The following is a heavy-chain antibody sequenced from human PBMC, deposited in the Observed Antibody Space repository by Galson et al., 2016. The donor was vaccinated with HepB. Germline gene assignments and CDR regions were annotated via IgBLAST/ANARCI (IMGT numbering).Heavy chain of an antibody. J-gene: IGHJ5*02. CDR2: IYPGNSDT. V-gene: IGHV5-51*01. CDR3: ATQPHYDNLTGYRCDP. D-gene: IGHD3-9*01. Sequence: QSGAEVKKPGESLKISCKGSGYIFTTYWIVWVRQMPGKGLEWMGSIYPGNSDTKYSPSFQGQVTISTDKSVNTAYLQWRSLKASDTAIYYCATQPHYDNLTGYRCDPWGQGTPVIVSS. CDR1: GYIFTTYW.